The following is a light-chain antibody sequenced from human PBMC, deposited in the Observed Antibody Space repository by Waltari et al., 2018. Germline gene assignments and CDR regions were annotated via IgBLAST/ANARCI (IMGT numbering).Light chain of an antibody. CDR3: QQYESYWT. Sequence: DIHMTQSPSTLSASLGDTVTITCRASQDINTWLAWYQQRPGKAPNLLIYKASYLESGVPSRFSGSGSGTEFTLTISSLQPDDFATYFCQQYESYWTFGQGTKVEMK. CDR2: KAS. J-gene: IGKJ1*01. V-gene: IGKV1-5*03. CDR1: QDINTW.